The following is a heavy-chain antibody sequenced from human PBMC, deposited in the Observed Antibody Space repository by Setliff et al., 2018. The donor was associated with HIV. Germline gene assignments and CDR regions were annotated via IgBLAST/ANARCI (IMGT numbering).Heavy chain of an antibody. V-gene: IGHV4-61*09. CDR1: GGSISSNNYF. J-gene: IGHJ3*01. Sequence: PSETLSLTCTVPGGSISSNNYFWSWIRQPAGKGLEWIGHIYPSGSTNYNPSLKSRVTISVDTSKNQFSLNLNSVTAADTAVYYCASRAGGDFWGQGTMVTVSS. CDR2: IYPSGST. CDR3: ASRAGGDF. D-gene: IGHD3-10*01.